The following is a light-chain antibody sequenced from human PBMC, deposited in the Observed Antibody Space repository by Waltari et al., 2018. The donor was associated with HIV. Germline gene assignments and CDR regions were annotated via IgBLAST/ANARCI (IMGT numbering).Light chain of an antibody. V-gene: IGLV2-8*01. J-gene: IGLJ2*01. CDR2: EVT. Sequence: QSALTPPPSASGSPGQSVTISCTGNSSDVGGYNYVSWYQQHPGKAPKLMIYEVTKRPSGVPDRFSGSKSGNTASLTVSGLQAEDEADYYCSSYAGSNNLLFGGGTKLTVL. CDR3: SSYAGSNNLL. CDR1: SSDVGGYNY.